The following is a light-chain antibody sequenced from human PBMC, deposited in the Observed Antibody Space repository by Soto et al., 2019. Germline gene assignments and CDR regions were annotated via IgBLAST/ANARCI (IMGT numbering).Light chain of an antibody. Sequence: EIVMTQSPATLSVPPGERATVSCRASQFVGSNLAWYQQKPGQAPRLLIYGASTRATGIPARFSGSGSGTEFTLTISSLQSEDFALYYCQQYNNWPPLTFGGGTKVEIK. CDR1: QFVGSN. CDR3: QQYNNWPPLT. V-gene: IGKV3-15*01. CDR2: GAS. J-gene: IGKJ4*01.